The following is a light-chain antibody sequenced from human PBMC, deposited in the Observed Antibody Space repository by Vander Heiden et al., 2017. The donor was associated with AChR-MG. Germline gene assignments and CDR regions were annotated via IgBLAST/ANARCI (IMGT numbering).Light chain of an antibody. CDR2: TNN. CDR3: ATWDDSLNGPE. J-gene: IGLJ3*02. Sequence: QSVLTQPPSASGTPGQRVTISCSGSSSNIGSNTVNWYQQLPGTAPKLLIYTNNQRPSGVPDRFSGSKSGTSASLAISGLQSEDEADYYCATWDDSLNGPEFGGETKLTVL. V-gene: IGLV1-44*01. CDR1: SSNIGSNT.